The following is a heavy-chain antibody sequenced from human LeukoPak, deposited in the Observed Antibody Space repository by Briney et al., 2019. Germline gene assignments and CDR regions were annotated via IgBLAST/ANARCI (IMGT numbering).Heavy chain of an antibody. V-gene: IGHV4-61*02. CDR3: ARDGEAGYFRGYYYYYMDV. CDR2: IYTSGST. J-gene: IGHJ6*03. CDR1: GGSISSGSYY. Sequence: PSETLSLTWTVSGGSISSGSYYWSWIRQPAGKGLEWIGRIYTSGSTNYNPSLKSRVTISVDTSKNQFSLKLSSVTAADTAVYYCARDGEAGYFRGYYYYYMDVWGKGTTVTVSS. D-gene: IGHD3-9*01.